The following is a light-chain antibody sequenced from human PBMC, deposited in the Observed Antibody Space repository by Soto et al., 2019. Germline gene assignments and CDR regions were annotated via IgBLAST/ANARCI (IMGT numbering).Light chain of an antibody. CDR1: QSVDSTY. CDR3: KQYGSSPQT. V-gene: IGKV3-20*01. CDR2: GAS. Sequence: EIVLTQSPGTLSLSPGERATLSCRASQSVDSTYLAWYQQKPGQAPRLLIYGASSRATGIQDRFSGSGSGTDFTLTIRRLEPEDFAVYYCKQYGSSPQTFGQGTKVDNK. J-gene: IGKJ1*01.